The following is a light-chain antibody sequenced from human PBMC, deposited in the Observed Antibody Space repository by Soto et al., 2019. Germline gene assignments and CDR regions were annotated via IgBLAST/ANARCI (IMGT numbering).Light chain of an antibody. V-gene: IGLV2-14*03. J-gene: IGLJ2*01. Sequence: QSALTQPASVSGSPGQSIAISCTGTSSDVGAYDYVSWYQQHPGKAPKVMVLDVNHRPSGVSNRFSGSKSGNTASLTITGLQAEDEADYSCGSYTGSKSVIFGGGTKLTVL. CDR3: GSYTGSKSVI. CDR2: DVN. CDR1: SSDVGAYDY.